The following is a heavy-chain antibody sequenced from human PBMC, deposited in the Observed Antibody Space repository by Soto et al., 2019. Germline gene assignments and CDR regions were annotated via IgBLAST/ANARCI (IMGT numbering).Heavy chain of an antibody. J-gene: IGHJ4*02. CDR2: IFYSGGT. CDR1: GGSISTGSYY. Sequence: QLQLQESGPGLVKPSETLSLTCTVSGGSISTGSYYWGWIRQPPGMGLEWIAHIFYSGGTYSNPSSRGRVTLSVDTSKNQFSLRLNSVTAADTAVYDCTRFQRRWLTGDHWGQGTLVTVSS. V-gene: IGHV4-39*01. CDR3: TRFQRRWLTGDH. D-gene: IGHD7-27*01.